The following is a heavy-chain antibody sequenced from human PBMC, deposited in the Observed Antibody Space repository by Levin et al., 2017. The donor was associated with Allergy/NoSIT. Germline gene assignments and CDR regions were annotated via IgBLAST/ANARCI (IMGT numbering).Heavy chain of an antibody. V-gene: IGHV1-69*04. J-gene: IGHJ6*02. CDR1: GGTFSSYT. D-gene: IGHD3-22*01. Sequence: SVKVSCKASGGTFSSYTISWVRQAPGQGLEWMGRIIPILGIANYAQKFQGRVTITADKSTSTAYMELSSLRSEDTAVYYCARDFWTDLPGGGGRSNNHYYHSNTPARSYYYYGMDVWGQGTTVTVSS. CDR3: ARDFWTDLPGGGGRSNNHYYHSNTPARSYYYYGMDV. CDR2: IIPILGIA.